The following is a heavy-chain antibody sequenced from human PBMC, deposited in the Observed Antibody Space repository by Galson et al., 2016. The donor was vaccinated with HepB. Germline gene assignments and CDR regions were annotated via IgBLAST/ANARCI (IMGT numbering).Heavy chain of an antibody. D-gene: IGHD6-19*01. J-gene: IGHJ1*01. CDR3: AKYGDEAGWNFQH. Sequence: SLRLSCAASGFTFSGFWMNWVRQAPGKGLEWVASIKEDGSKTFYVDSVKGRFTMSRDNVEESVSLQMNSLRAEDTAVYYCAKYGDEAGWNFQHWGQGTLVTVSS. CDR1: GFTFSGFW. V-gene: IGHV3-7*03. CDR2: IKEDGSKT.